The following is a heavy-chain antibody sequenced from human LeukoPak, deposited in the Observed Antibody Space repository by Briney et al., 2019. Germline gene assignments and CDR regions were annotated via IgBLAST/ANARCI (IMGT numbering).Heavy chain of an antibody. CDR2: ISGYNGNT. CDR1: GYTFTSHG. D-gene: IGHD3-3*01. Sequence: ASVKVSCKASGYTFTSHGINWVRQAPGQGLEWLGWISGYNGNTEYAQKFQGRVTMTTDRSTETVYLELRSLRSDDTAVYYCARYGRRYYDFWSGYYYMDVWGKGTTVTVSS. CDR3: ARYGRRYYDFWSGYYYMDV. J-gene: IGHJ6*03. V-gene: IGHV1-18*01.